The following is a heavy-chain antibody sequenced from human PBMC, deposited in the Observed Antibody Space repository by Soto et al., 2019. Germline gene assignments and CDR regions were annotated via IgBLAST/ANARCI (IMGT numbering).Heavy chain of an antibody. V-gene: IGHV1-18*01. J-gene: IGHJ3*02. CDR2: ISAYNGNT. Sequence: ASVKVACKASGYTFTSYGISWVRQAPGQGLEWMGWISAYNGNTNYAQKLQGRVTMTTDTSTSTAYMELRSLRPDDTAVYYCARDLRLDAFAIPGQRTMVTVSS. CDR1: GYTFTSYG. CDR3: ARDLRLDAFAI.